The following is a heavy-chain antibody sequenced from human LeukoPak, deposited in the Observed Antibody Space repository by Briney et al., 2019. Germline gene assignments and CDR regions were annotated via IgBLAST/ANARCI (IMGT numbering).Heavy chain of an antibody. CDR3: AKGAHSSGWYGGYFDY. CDR1: GGSFSGYY. CDR2: INHSGST. V-gene: IGHV4-34*01. J-gene: IGHJ4*02. D-gene: IGHD6-19*01. Sequence: SETLSLTCAVYGGSFSGYYWSWIRQPPGKGLEWIGEINHSGSTNYNPSLKSRVTISVDTSKNQFSLKLSSVTAADTAVYYCAKGAHSSGWYGGYFDYWGQGTLVTVSS.